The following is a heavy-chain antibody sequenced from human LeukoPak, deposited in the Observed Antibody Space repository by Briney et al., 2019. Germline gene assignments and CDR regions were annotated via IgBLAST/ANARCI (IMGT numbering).Heavy chain of an antibody. V-gene: IGHV4-59*01. Sequence: SHTLSLTCTVAGGSISTDFWSWIRQTPGNGLEWLGYISYTGSTNYNPALKSLLTISVDTSEYQFSLQLTSVTAGDTAVYYCARDDYRRVTNFDPWGEGTLVTVPS. CDR2: ISYTGST. CDR1: GGSISTDF. CDR3: ARDDYRRVTNFDP. D-gene: IGHD3-10*01. J-gene: IGHJ5*02.